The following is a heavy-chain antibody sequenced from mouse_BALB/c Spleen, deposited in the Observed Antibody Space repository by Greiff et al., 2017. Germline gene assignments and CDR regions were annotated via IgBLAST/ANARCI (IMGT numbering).Heavy chain of an antibody. V-gene: IGHV2-9*02. CDR1: GFSLTSYG. CDR2: IWAGGST. D-gene: IGHD1-1*01. CDR3: ARDSGTTVVADWYFDV. J-gene: IGHJ1*01. Sequence: VQGVESGPGLVAPSQSLSITCTVSGFSLTSYGVHWVRQPPGKGLEWLGVIWAGGSTNYNSALMSRLSISKDNSKSQVFLKMNSLQTDDTAMYYCARDSGTTVVADWYFDVWGAGTTVTVSS.